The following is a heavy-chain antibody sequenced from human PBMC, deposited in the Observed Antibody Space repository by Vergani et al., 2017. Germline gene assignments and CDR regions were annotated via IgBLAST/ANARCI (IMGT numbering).Heavy chain of an antibody. V-gene: IGHV3-21*04. Sequence: EVQVVESGGGLIKPGGSLRLSCVVSGITFKNAWINWVRQAPGKGLEWVAFIGSSGPYINYADSVKGRFSISRDNSKNTVFLQMHSLRAEDTAIYYCVKEKIDLGSYFFDSWGHGILVTVSS. D-gene: IGHD2/OR15-2a*01. CDR1: GITFKNAW. J-gene: IGHJ4*01. CDR3: VKEKIDLGSYFFDS. CDR2: IGSSGPYI.